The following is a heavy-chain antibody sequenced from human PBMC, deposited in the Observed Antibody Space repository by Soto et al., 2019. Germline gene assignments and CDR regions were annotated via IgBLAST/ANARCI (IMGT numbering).Heavy chain of an antibody. CDR2: ISSSSSYI. D-gene: IGHD3-10*01. Sequence: EVQLVESGGGLVKPGGSLRLSCAASGFTFSSYSMNWVRQAPGKGLEWVSSISSSSSYIYYADSVKGRFTISRDNAKHSLYLQMNSLRAEDTAVYYCARDRNYYGSGTKYYYGMDVWGQGTTVTVSS. J-gene: IGHJ6*02. V-gene: IGHV3-21*01. CDR1: GFTFSSYS. CDR3: ARDRNYYGSGTKYYYGMDV.